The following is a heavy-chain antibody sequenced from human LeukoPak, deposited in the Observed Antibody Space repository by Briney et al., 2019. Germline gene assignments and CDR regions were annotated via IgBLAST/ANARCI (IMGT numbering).Heavy chain of an antibody. D-gene: IGHD6-19*01. J-gene: IGHJ4*02. CDR1: GYTFTGHY. CDR3: ARGRGQIAVAALYFDY. Sequence: ASVKVSCKASGYTFTGHYMHWVRQAPGQGLEWMGWINPNSGGTNYAQKFQGRVTMTRDTSISTAYMELSRLRSDDTAVYYCARGRGQIAVAALYFDYWGQGTLVTVSS. V-gene: IGHV1-2*02. CDR2: INPNSGGT.